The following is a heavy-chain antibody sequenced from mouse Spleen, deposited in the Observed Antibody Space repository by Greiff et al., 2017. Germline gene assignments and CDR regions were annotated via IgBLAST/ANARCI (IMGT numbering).Heavy chain of an antibody. Sequence: VQLQQPGAELVMPGASVKLSCKASGYTFTSYWMHWVKQRPGQGLEWIGEIDPSDSYTNYNQKFKGKATLTVDKSSSTAYMQLSSLTSEDSAVYYCARSKLGQATFDYWGQGTTLTVSS. CDR3: ARSKLGQATFDY. CDR2: IDPSDSYT. J-gene: IGHJ2*01. V-gene: IGHV1-69*01. CDR1: GYTFTSYW. D-gene: IGHD4-1*01.